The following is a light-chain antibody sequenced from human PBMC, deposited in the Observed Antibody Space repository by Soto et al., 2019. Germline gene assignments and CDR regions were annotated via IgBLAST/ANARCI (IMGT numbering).Light chain of an antibody. Sequence: DIQMTQSPSSLSASVGDRVTITCRASQSISNYLNWFQQKPGKAPKLLIYAASNMQSGVPSKFSGSGSGTEFTLTITSLQPEDFATYYCQQSYSTPRTFGQGTKVEIK. V-gene: IGKV1-39*01. CDR1: QSISNY. CDR2: AAS. CDR3: QQSYSTPRT. J-gene: IGKJ1*01.